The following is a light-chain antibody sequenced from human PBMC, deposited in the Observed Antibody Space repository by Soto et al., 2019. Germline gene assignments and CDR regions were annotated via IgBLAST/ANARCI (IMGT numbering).Light chain of an antibody. CDR3: QAWDSSTVV. Sequence: SYELTQPPSVSVSPGQTASITCSGDKLGDKYACWYQQKQGQSPVLVIYQDSKRPSGVPERFSGSKSGNTATLTISGTQAMDEADYYCQAWDSSTVVFGGGTKLTVL. V-gene: IGLV3-1*01. CDR1: KLGDKY. J-gene: IGLJ2*01. CDR2: QDS.